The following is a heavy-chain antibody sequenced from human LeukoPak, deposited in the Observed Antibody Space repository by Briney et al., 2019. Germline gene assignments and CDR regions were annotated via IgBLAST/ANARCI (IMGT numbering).Heavy chain of an antibody. D-gene: IGHD3-9*01. Sequence: PSETLSLTCTVSGGTISSYYWSWIRQPPGKGLEWIGYIYCSGSTNYNPSLKSRVTISVDTSKNQFSLKLSSVTAADTAVYYCARGRRFIMTGLFNDYWGQGTLVTVSS. J-gene: IGHJ4*02. CDR2: IYCSGST. CDR3: ARGRRFIMTGLFNDY. CDR1: GGTISSYY. V-gene: IGHV4-59*12.